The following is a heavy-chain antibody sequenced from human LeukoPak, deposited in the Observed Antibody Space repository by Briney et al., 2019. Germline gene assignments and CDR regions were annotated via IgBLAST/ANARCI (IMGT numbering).Heavy chain of an antibody. CDR3: VRVTGYIVEDYFDY. CDR1: GYSISSGYF. D-gene: IGHD3-22*01. J-gene: IGHJ4*02. V-gene: IGHV4-38-2*02. Sequence: SETLSLTCTVSGYSISSGYFWGWIRQTPGKGLEWIGSIYNSGSTYYNPSLKSRVTLSVDTSKNQFSLQLNSVTAADTAVYYCVRVTGYIVEDYFDYWGQGTLVTVSS. CDR2: IYNSGST.